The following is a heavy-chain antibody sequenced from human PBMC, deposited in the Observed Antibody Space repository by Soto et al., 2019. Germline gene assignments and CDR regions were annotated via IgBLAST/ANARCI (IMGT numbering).Heavy chain of an antibody. D-gene: IGHD4-17*01. Sequence: GGSLRLSCAASGFTFENAWMSWVRQAPGKGLEWVGRSKSKTDGGTTDYAAPVKGRFTISRDDSKNTLYLQMNSLKTEDTAVYYCTSYGGYYFEYWGQGALVTVSS. V-gene: IGHV3-15*01. CDR3: TSYGGYYFEY. J-gene: IGHJ4*02. CDR1: GFTFENAW. CDR2: SKSKTDGGTT.